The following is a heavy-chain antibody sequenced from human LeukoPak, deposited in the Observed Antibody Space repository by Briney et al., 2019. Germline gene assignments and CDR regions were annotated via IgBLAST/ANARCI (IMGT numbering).Heavy chain of an antibody. CDR1: GFTFDDYT. Sequence: PGGSLRLSCAASGFTFDDYTMHWVRQAPGKGLEWVSLISWDGGSTYYADSVKGRFTISRDNSKNSLYLQMNSLRAEDTAVYYCWVAATQDFDYWGQGTLVTVSS. J-gene: IGHJ4*02. D-gene: IGHD2-15*01. V-gene: IGHV3-43*01. CDR2: ISWDGGST. CDR3: WVAATQDFDY.